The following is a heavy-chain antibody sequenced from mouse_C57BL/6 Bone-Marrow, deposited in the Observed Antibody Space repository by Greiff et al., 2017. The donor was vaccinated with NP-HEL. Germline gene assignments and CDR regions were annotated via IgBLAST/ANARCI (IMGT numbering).Heavy chain of an antibody. CDR3: ARKMLYYDYDRFAY. V-gene: IGHV1-81*01. D-gene: IGHD2-4*01. Sequence: VQLQQSGAELARPGASVKLSCKASGYTFTSYGISWVKQRTGQGLEWIGEIYPRSGNTYYNEKFKGKATLTADKSSSTAYMELRSLTSEDSAVYFCARKMLYYDYDRFAYWGQGTLVTVSA. CDR1: GYTFTSYG. J-gene: IGHJ3*01. CDR2: IYPRSGNT.